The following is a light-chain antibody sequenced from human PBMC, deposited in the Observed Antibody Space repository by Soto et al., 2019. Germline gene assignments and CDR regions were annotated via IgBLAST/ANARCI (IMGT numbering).Light chain of an antibody. CDR3: QQYTNAHGIT. CDR1: QGVGNKY. V-gene: IGKV3-20*01. CDR2: AAS. Sequence: EIALTQSPGTLSLSPGERATLSCRASQGVGNKYLAWYQQRPGQAPSLLIYAASSRATGVPDRISGSGSGTDFTLTISRLEPEDFAVYYCQQYTNAHGITFGQGTRLEIK. J-gene: IGKJ5*01.